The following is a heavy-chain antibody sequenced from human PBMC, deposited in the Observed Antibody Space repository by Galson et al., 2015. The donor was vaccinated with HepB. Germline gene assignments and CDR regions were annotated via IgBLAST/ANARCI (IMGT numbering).Heavy chain of an antibody. CDR2: INPDGSEK. CDR1: EFTFSGYW. CDR3: ARRISLVRGIITKPDYYYGMDV. J-gene: IGHJ6*02. Sequence: SLRLSCAASEFTFSGYWMNWVRQAPGKGLEWVANINPDGSEKYYVASLKGRFTISRDNAKNSLYLQMGSLRAEDTAVYYCARRISLVRGIITKPDYYYGMDVRGHGTTVTVAS. V-gene: IGHV3-7*03. D-gene: IGHD3-10*01.